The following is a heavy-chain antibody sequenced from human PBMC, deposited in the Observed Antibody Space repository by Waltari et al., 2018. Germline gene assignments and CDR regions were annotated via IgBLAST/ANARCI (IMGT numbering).Heavy chain of an antibody. D-gene: IGHD3-16*01. CDR1: GFTFSSYS. J-gene: IGHJ5*02. CDR3: ASEGSRGGSRQYNWFDP. Sequence: EVQLVESGGGLVKPGGSLRLSCAASGFTFSSYSMNWVRQAPGKGLEWVSSISSSSSYRYYADSVKWRCTISRDNAKNSRYLQMNSLRDEDTALYYCASEGSRGGSRQYNWFDPWGQGTLVTVSS. CDR2: ISSSSSYR. V-gene: IGHV3-21*01.